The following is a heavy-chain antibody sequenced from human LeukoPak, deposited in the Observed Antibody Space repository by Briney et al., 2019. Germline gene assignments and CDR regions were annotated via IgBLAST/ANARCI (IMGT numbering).Heavy chain of an antibody. J-gene: IGHJ5*02. CDR2: INHSEST. D-gene: IGHD6-13*01. Sequence: SETLSLTCAVYGGSFSDYYWSWIRQPPGKGLEWIGEINHSESTNYNPSLKSRVTVSVDTSKNQFSLKLSSVTAADTAVYYCATRPDIAATGPGWFDPWGQGTLVTVSS. CDR3: ATRPDIAATGPGWFDP. CDR1: GGSFSDYY. V-gene: IGHV4-34*01.